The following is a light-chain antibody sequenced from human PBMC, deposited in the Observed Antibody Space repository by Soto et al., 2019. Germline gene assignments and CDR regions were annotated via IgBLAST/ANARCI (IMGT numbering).Light chain of an antibody. J-gene: IGLJ3*02. V-gene: IGLV2-11*01. CDR2: EVS. Sequence: QSALTQPRSVSGSPGQSVTISCTGTSSDIGGYNYVSWYQQHPGKAPKLMISEVSKRPSGVPDRFSGSKSGITASLTISGLQAEDEADYYCCSYAGSYTWVFGGGTKLTVL. CDR3: CSYAGSYTWV. CDR1: SSDIGGYNY.